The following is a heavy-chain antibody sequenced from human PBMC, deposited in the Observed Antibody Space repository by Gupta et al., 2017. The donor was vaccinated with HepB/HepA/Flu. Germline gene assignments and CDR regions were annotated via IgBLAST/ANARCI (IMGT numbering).Heavy chain of an antibody. Sequence: QLQLQESVPGLVKPSETLSLTCTVSGDSITTNTYYWGCIRQAPGKGLAWIGSVYYSGTTYYNSSLKSRVTISVDTSKNQFSLKVSSVTDAETAVYYCARHRGTHITIITMVSNYFDPWGQGTLVTVSS. CDR2: VYYSGTT. J-gene: IGHJ5*02. CDR1: GDSITTNTYY. V-gene: IGHV4-39*01. D-gene: IGHD3-22*01. CDR3: ARHRGTHITIITMVSNYFDP.